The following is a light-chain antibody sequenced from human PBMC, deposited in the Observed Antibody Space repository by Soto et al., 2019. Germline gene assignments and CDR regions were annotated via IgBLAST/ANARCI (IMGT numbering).Light chain of an antibody. J-gene: IGKJ1*01. CDR2: GAS. V-gene: IGKV3-20*01. CDR3: QQFDNWPPVWP. Sequence: EIVLTQSPGTLSLSPGERATLYCRASQSVGSNYLAWYQQKPGQAPRVLIYGASSRATGIPDRFSGSGSGADFTLTISRLEPEDFAVYYCQQFDNWPPVWPFGQGTKVEVK. CDR1: QSVGSNY.